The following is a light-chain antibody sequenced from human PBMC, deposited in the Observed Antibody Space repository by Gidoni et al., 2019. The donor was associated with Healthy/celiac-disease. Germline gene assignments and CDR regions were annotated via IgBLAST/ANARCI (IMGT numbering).Light chain of an antibody. V-gene: IGKV1-33*01. CDR3: QQYDNLSLT. Sequence: DIQMTQSPSSLSASVGDRVTITCQASQDLSNYLNWYQQKPGKAPKLLIYDASNLETGVPSRFSGSGSGTDFTFTISSLQPEDIATYYCQQYDNLSLTFXGXTKVEIK. CDR2: DAS. CDR1: QDLSNY. J-gene: IGKJ4*01.